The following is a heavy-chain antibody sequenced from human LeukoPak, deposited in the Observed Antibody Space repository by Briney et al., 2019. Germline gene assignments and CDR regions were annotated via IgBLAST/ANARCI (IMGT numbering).Heavy chain of an antibody. V-gene: IGHV3-33*01. CDR2: IRHDGGKT. CDR1: XFIFSTYG. Sequence: SXXLSXTASXFIFSTYGFHWVRQAPGKGLEWVAAIRHDGGKTHYADSVKGRFTISRDDSKNTLYLQMNSLRAEDTAVYYCARDLSFGSLDYRGQGTLVIVSS. D-gene: IGHD3-16*02. CDR3: ARDLSFGSLDY. J-gene: IGHJ4*02.